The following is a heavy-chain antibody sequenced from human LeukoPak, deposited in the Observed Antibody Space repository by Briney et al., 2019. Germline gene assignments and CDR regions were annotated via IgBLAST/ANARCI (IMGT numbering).Heavy chain of an antibody. CDR2: ISAYNGNT. CDR3: ARQITMVRGVISHDY. CDR1: GYTFTSYG. V-gene: IGHV1-18*01. Sequence: ASVTVSCTASGYTFTSYGISWVRQAPGQGLEWMGWISAYNGNTNYAQKLQGRVTMTTDTSTSTAYMELRSLRSDDTAVYYCARQITMVRGVISHDYWGQGTLVTVSS. J-gene: IGHJ4*02. D-gene: IGHD3-10*01.